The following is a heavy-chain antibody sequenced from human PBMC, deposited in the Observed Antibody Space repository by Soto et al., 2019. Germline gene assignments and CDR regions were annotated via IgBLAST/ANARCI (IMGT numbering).Heavy chain of an antibody. V-gene: IGHV1-46*01. J-gene: IGHJ6*02. CDR2: INPSGGST. D-gene: IGHD3-9*01. Sequence: ASVKVSCKASGYTFTSYYMHWARQAPGQGLEWMGIINPSGGSTSYAQKFQGRVTMTRDTSTSTVYMELSSLRSEDTAVYYCARDELLYDILTGYPISTNYYYYYGMDVWGQGTTVTVSS. CDR1: GYTFTSYY. CDR3: ARDELLYDILTGYPISTNYYYYYGMDV.